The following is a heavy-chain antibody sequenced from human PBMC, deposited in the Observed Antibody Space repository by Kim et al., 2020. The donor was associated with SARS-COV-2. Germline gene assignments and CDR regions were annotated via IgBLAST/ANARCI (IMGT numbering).Heavy chain of an antibody. D-gene: IGHD6-13*01. V-gene: IGHV4-59*13. CDR3: ARGRHSSSWYLDY. Sequence: GSLRLSCSVSGGSISSYYWSWIRQPPGKGLEWIGYIYYSGSTNYNPSLKSRVTISVDTSKNQFSLKLNSVTAADTAVYYCARGRHSSSWYLDYWGQGTLVTVSS. CDR1: GGSISSYY. CDR2: IYYSGST. J-gene: IGHJ4*02.